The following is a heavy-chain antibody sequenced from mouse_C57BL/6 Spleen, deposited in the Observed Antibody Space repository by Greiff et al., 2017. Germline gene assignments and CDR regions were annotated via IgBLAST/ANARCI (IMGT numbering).Heavy chain of an antibody. Sequence: EVQLQQSGAELVKPGASVKLSCTASGFNIKDYYMHWVKQRTEQGLEWIGRIDPEDGETKYAAKFQGKATITADTSSNTAYLQLSSLTSEDTAVYYCAREIYYGSYYFDYWGQGTTLTVSS. J-gene: IGHJ2*01. CDR1: GFNIKDYY. CDR3: AREIYYGSYYFDY. V-gene: IGHV14-2*01. CDR2: IDPEDGET. D-gene: IGHD1-1*01.